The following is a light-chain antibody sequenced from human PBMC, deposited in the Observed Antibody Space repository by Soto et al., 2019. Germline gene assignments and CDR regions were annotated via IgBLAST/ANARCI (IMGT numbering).Light chain of an antibody. CDR3: QQTYRTPLT. J-gene: IGKJ4*01. CDR2: ATS. V-gene: IGKV1-39*01. Sequence: DIQMTQFPLSLSASVGDRVTITCRASQTIRSHLNWYQQKPGEVPKIVIYATSTLQSGVPSRFNGSVSGTDFTLTISSLQPEDFATYYCQQTYRTPLTFGGGTKVEIK. CDR1: QTIRSH.